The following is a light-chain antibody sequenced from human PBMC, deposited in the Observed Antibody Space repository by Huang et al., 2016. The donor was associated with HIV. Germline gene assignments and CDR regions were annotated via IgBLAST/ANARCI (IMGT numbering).Light chain of an antibody. Sequence: DIQLTQSPSAMDASVGDRVIITCRATQDIFNYLAWFQQHPGKAPKRLSYGASSLQTGVPSRFSGSGSGTEFTLTINNRQPEDSATYFCLQHKNFHAPTFGQGTKVEIK. J-gene: IGKJ1*01. CDR3: LQHKNFHAPT. V-gene: IGKV1-17*03. CDR2: GAS. CDR1: QDIFNY.